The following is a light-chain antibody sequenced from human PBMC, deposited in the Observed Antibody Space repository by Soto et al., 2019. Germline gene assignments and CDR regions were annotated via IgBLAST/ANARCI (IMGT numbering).Light chain of an antibody. CDR3: SSYTSSSTNV. Sequence: QSALTQPASVSGSPGQSITISCTGTSSYVGGYNYVSWYQQHPGKAPKLMIYEVSNRPSGVSNRFSGSKSGNTASLTISGLQAEDEADYYCSSYTSSSTNVFGTGTKLTVL. CDR1: SSYVGGYNY. CDR2: EVS. V-gene: IGLV2-14*01. J-gene: IGLJ1*01.